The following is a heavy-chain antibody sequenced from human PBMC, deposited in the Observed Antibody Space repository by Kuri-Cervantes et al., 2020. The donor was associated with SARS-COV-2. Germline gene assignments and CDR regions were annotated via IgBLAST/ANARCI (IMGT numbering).Heavy chain of an antibody. D-gene: IGHD3-22*01. CDR3: AKDMGAVTEQYYDSSGYYSVDAFDI. Sequence: SCKASGGTFSSYAMSWVRQAPGKGLEWVSAISGSGGSTYYADSVKGRFTISRDNSKNTLYLQMNSLRAEDTAVYYCAKDMGAVTEQYYDSSGYYSVDAFDIWGQGTMVTVSS. CDR2: ISGSGGST. J-gene: IGHJ3*02. V-gene: IGHV3-23*01. CDR1: GGTFSSYA.